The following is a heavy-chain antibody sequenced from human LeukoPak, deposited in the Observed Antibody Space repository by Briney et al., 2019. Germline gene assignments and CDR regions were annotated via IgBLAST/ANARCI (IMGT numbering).Heavy chain of an antibody. V-gene: IGHV1-8*01. Sequence: ASVKVSCKASGYTFTSYDINWVRQATGQGLEWTGWMNPNSGNTGYAQKFQGRVTMTRNTSISTAYMELSSLRSEDTAVYYCARTPLTGTTPGFDYWGQGTLVTVSS. CDR3: ARTPLTGTTPGFDY. J-gene: IGHJ4*02. CDR1: GYTFTSYD. CDR2: MNPNSGNT. D-gene: IGHD1-7*01.